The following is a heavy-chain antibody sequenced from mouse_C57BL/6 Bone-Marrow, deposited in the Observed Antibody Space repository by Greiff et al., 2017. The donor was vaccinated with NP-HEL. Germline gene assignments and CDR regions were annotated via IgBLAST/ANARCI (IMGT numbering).Heavy chain of an antibody. CDR2: IDPETGGT. CDR1: GYTFTDYE. Sequence: QVQLQQSGAELVRPGASVTLSCKASGYTFTDYEMHWVKQTPVHGLEWIGAIDPETGGTAYNQKFKGKAILTADKSSSTAYMELRSLTSEDSAVYYCTNDYDGAYWGQGTLVTVSA. D-gene: IGHD2-4*01. J-gene: IGHJ3*01. CDR3: TNDYDGAY. V-gene: IGHV1-15*01.